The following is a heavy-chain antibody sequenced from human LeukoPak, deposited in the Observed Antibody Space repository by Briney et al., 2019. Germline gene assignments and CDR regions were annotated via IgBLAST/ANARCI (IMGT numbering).Heavy chain of an antibody. J-gene: IGHJ4*02. D-gene: IGHD2-15*01. CDR2: ISGSGGST. Sequence: GESLRLSCAASGFTFSSYAMSWVRQAPGEGLEWDSAISGSGGSTYYADSVKGRFTISRDNSKNTLYLQMNSLRAEDMAVYYCAKDLGYCSGGSCSGHNYFDYWGQGTLVTVSS. CDR1: GFTFSSYA. V-gene: IGHV3-23*01. CDR3: AKDLGYCSGGSCSGHNYFDY.